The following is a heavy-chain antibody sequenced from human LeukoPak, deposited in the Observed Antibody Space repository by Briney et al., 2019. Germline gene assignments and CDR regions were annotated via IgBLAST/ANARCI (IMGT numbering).Heavy chain of an antibody. CDR3: ARDVYDSSGYLGAEYFQH. D-gene: IGHD3-22*01. J-gene: IGHJ1*01. CDR1: GYSISSGYY. CDR2: IYHSGST. Sequence: KSSETLSLTCAVSGYSISSGYYWGWIRQPPGKGLEWIGSIYHSGSTYYNPSLKSRVTISVDTSKNQFSLKLSSVTAADTAVYYSARDVYDSSGYLGAEYFQHWGQGTLVTVSS. V-gene: IGHV4-38-2*02.